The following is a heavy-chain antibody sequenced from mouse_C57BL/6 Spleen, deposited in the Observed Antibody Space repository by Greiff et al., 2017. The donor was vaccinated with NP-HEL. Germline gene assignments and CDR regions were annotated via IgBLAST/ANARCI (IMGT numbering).Heavy chain of an antibody. CDR2: IYPGDGDT. CDR1: GYAFSSYW. Sequence: VHLVESGAELVKPGASVKISCKASGYAFSSYWMNWVKQRPGKGLEWIGQIYPGDGDTNYNGKFKGKATLTADKSSSTAYMQLSSLTSEDSAVYFCARDWYFDVWGTGTAVTVSS. V-gene: IGHV1-80*01. CDR3: ARDWYFDV. J-gene: IGHJ1*03.